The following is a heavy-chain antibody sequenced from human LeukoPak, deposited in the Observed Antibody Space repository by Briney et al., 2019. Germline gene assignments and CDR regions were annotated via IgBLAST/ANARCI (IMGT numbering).Heavy chain of an antibody. J-gene: IGHJ6*02. V-gene: IGHV3-21*01. CDR1: GFTFRSYS. CDR2: ISLSSSYI. Sequence: GSLRLSCAASGFTFRSYSMNWVRQAPGKGLEWVSSISLSSSYIYYADSVKGRFTISRDNAKNSLYLQMNSLRAEDTAVYYCARDQPLGYCSGGSCYSKPYYYYGMDVWGQGTTVTVSS. D-gene: IGHD2-15*01. CDR3: ARDQPLGYCSGGSCYSKPYYYYGMDV.